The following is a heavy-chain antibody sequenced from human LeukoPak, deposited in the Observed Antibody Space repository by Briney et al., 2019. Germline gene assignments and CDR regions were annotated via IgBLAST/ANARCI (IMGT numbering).Heavy chain of an antibody. CDR3: AKAPSYGSMSYDFDS. CDR1: GFTFSSYA. D-gene: IGHD3-10*01. Sequence: PGGSLRLSCAASGFTFSSYAMNWVRQDPGKGLEWVSGISASGGTTYYADSMKGRFTISRDNSKGTLFLQLNSLRAEDTAVYYCAKAPSYGSMSYDFDSWGQGTLVTVSS. V-gene: IGHV3-23*01. J-gene: IGHJ4*02. CDR2: ISASGGTT.